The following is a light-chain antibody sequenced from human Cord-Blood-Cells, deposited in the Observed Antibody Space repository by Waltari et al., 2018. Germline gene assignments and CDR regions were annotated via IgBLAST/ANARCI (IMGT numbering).Light chain of an antibody. V-gene: IGKV1-39*01. CDR1: QSISSY. Sequence: DIQVIPSPSSLSASVGDRVTITCRASQSISSYLNWYQQKPGKAPKLLIYAASSLQSGVPSRFSGSGSGTDFTLTISSLQPEDFATYYCQQSYSTLRTFGQGTKVEIK. CDR3: QQSYSTLRT. J-gene: IGKJ1*01. CDR2: AAS.